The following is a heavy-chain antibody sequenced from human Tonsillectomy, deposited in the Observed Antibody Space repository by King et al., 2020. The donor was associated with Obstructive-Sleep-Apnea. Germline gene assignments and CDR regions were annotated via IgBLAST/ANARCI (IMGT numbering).Heavy chain of an antibody. CDR2: ISTNTGNP. Sequence: QLVQSGSELKKPGASVKVSCKASGYTFANYAMNWVRQAPGKGLEWMGWISTNTGNPAYAQGFTGRFVFSLDTAVSTAYLQISSLKAEDTAVYYCARALRRGWYWRPAYWGQGTLVTVSS. CDR3: ARALRRGWYWRPAY. J-gene: IGHJ4*02. D-gene: IGHD6-19*01. V-gene: IGHV7-4-1*02. CDR1: GYTFANYA.